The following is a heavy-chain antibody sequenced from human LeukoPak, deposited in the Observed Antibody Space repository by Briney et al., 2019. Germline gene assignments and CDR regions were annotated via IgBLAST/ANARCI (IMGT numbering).Heavy chain of an antibody. Sequence: GGSLRLSCAASGFTFSSYAMHWVRQAPGKGLEWVSVIYSGGSTYYADSVKGRFTISRHNSKNTLYLQMNSLRAEDTAVYYCARVREFPLAYFDYWGQGTLVTVSS. CDR3: ARVREFPLAYFDY. CDR2: IYSGGST. D-gene: IGHD3-10*01. CDR1: GFTFSSYA. V-gene: IGHV3-53*04. J-gene: IGHJ4*02.